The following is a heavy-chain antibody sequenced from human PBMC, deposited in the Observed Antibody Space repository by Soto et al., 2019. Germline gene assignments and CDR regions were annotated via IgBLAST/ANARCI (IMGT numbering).Heavy chain of an antibody. J-gene: IGHJ3*02. CDR1: GFTFSSYS. Sequence: GGSLRLSXAASGFTFSSYSMNWVRQAPGKGLEWVSSISSSSSYIYYADSVKGRFTISRDNAKNSLYLQMNSLRAEDTAVYYCARDHYDSSGNAFDIWGQGTMVTVSS. D-gene: IGHD3-22*01. CDR2: ISSSSSYI. CDR3: ARDHYDSSGNAFDI. V-gene: IGHV3-21*01.